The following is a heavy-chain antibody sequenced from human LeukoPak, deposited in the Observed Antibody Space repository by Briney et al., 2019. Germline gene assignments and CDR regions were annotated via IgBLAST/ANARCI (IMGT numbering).Heavy chain of an antibody. CDR1: GFTFTSSA. CDR2: IFVGSGNT. CDR3: AADPVDTAMAAPHYYYYYGMDV. V-gene: IGHV1-58*02. Sequence: SVKVSCKASGFTFTSSAMQWVRQARGQRLEWIGWIFVGSGNTNYAQKFQERVTITRDMSTSTAYMELSSLRSEDTAVYYAAADPVDTAMAAPHYYYYYGMDVWGQGTTVTVSS. D-gene: IGHD5-18*01. J-gene: IGHJ6*02.